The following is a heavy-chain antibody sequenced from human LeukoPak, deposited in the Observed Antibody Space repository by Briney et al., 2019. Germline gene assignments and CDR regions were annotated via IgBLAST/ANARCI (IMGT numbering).Heavy chain of an antibody. Sequence: GGSLRLSCAASGFTFSSYSMNWVRQAPGKGLEWVSYISSSSSTIYYADSVKGRFTISRDNAKTSLYLQMNSLRAEDAAVYYCARDRSTAAAGWYFDLWGRGPLVTVSS. J-gene: IGHJ2*01. CDR2: ISSSSSTI. D-gene: IGHD6-13*01. V-gene: IGHV3-48*04. CDR1: GFTFSSYS. CDR3: ARDRSTAAAGWYFDL.